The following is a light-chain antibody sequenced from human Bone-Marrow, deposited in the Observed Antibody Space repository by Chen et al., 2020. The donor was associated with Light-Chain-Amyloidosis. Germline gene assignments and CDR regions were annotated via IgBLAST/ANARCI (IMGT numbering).Light chain of an antibody. CDR3: PGWDRSSDRPV. J-gene: IGLJ3*02. CDR2: DDS. Sequence: SYVLTQPSSVSVSPGQTATIACGGNNIGATSVHWYQRTPGQAPLLVVYDDSDRPSGIPVRWSGSNSGTTATLSSSRVEAGDEADYDCPGWDRSSDRPVFGGGTKLTVL. V-gene: IGLV3-21*02. CDR1: NIGATS.